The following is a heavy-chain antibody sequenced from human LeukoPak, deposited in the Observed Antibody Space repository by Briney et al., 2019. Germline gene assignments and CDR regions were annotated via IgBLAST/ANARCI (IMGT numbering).Heavy chain of an antibody. J-gene: IGHJ4*02. Sequence: SETLSLTCTVSGDSISSGDYYWSWIRQPPGKGLEWTGYIYYSGSTYYNPSLKSRVTISVDTSKHQFSLKLSSVTAADTAVYYCARVDYYDSSPDYWGQGTLVTVSS. D-gene: IGHD3-22*01. CDR1: GDSISSGDYY. CDR2: IYYSGST. CDR3: ARVDYYDSSPDY. V-gene: IGHV4-30-4*08.